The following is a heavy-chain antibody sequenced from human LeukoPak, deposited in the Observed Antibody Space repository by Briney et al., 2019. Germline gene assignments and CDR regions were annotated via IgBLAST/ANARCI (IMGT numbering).Heavy chain of an antibody. CDR2: ISSSGSTI. V-gene: IGHV3-48*03. Sequence: PGGSLRLSCAASGFTFSSYEMNWVRQAPGKGLEWVSYISSSGSTIYYADSVKGRFTTSRDNAKNTLYLQMNSLRAEDTAVYYCAKSRSPGFDYWGQGTLVTVSS. D-gene: IGHD1-14*01. CDR3: AKSRSPGFDY. J-gene: IGHJ4*02. CDR1: GFTFSSYE.